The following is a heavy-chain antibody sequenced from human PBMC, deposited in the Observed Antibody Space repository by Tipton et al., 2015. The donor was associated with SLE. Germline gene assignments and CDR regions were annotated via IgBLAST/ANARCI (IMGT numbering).Heavy chain of an antibody. J-gene: IGHJ3*02. Sequence: TLSLTCTVSGGSISSYYWSWIRQPPGKGLEWIGYIYYSGSTYYNPSLKSRVTISVDTSKNQFSLKLSSVTAADTAVYYCARHGAYYDFWSGPNGAFDIWGQGTMVPVSS. CDR3: ARHGAYYDFWSGPNGAFDI. V-gene: IGHV4-59*08. CDR1: GGSISSYY. D-gene: IGHD3-3*01. CDR2: IYYSGST.